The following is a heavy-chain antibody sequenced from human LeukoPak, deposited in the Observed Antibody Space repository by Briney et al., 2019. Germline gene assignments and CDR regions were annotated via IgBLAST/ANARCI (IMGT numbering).Heavy chain of an antibody. J-gene: IGHJ4*02. CDR3: ARVRSAAGWTFDH. CDR2: ISSSSSTI. D-gene: IGHD3/OR15-3a*01. CDR1: GFTFSSYS. V-gene: IGHV3-21*04. Sequence: PGGSLRLSCAASGFTFSSYSMNWVRQAPGKGLEWVSSISSSSSTIYYADSVKGRFTISRDNAKNSLYLQMNSLRAEDTAVYYCARVRSAAGWTFDHWGQGTLVTASS.